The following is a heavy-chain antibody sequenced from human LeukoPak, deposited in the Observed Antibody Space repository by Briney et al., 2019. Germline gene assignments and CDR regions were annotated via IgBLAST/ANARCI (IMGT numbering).Heavy chain of an antibody. CDR3: TTDCDSTSCYAADAAQ. V-gene: IGHV3-15*01. J-gene: IGHJ4*02. CDR2: MKSKTDGGTT. CDR1: GFTFSNAW. Sequence: GGSLRLSCAGSGFTFSNAWMSWVRQAPGKGLEWVGRMKSKTDGGTTDYAAPVKGRFTISRDDSKNTLYLQMNSLKTEDTAVYYCTTDCDSTSCYAADAAQWGQGTLVTISS. D-gene: IGHD2-2*01.